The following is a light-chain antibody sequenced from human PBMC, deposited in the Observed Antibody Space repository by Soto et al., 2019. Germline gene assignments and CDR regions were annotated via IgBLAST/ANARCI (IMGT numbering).Light chain of an antibody. Sequence: QSVLTQPPSVSGASGQRVTISCTGSSSNIGAPYDVHWYQQLPGATPKLLIYGDTNRPSGVPDRFSGSKSGTSASLAITGLQAEDEADYYCQSYDTFLSAVVFGGGTKVTVL. J-gene: IGLJ2*01. CDR3: QSYDTFLSAVV. CDR2: GDT. V-gene: IGLV1-40*01. CDR1: SSNIGAPYD.